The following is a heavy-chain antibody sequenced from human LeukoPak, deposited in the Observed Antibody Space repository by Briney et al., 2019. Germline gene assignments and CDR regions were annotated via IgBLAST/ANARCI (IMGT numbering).Heavy chain of an antibody. Sequence: PGGSLRLSCAASGFTFSSYWMSWVRQAPGKGLEWVANIKQDGSEKYYVDPVKGRFTISRDNAKNSLYLQMNSLRAEDTAVYYCARDRHRRLYDSQARNTFDIRGQGTMVTVSS. CDR1: GFTFSSYW. V-gene: IGHV3-7*01. D-gene: IGHD3-22*01. CDR2: IKQDGSEK. CDR3: ARDRHRRLYDSQARNTFDI. J-gene: IGHJ3*02.